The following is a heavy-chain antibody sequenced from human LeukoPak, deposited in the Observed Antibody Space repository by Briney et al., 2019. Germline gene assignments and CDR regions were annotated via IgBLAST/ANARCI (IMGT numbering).Heavy chain of an antibody. J-gene: IGHJ3*02. V-gene: IGHV1-8*01. CDR2: MNPNSGNT. Sequence: ASVKVSCKASGYTFTSYDINWVRQATGQGLEWMGWMNPNSGNTGYAQKFQGRVTMTRNTSISTAYMKLSSLRSEDTAVYYCASSFYGDYVAFDIWGQGTMVTVSS. CDR1: GYTFTSYD. CDR3: ASSFYGDYVAFDI. D-gene: IGHD4-17*01.